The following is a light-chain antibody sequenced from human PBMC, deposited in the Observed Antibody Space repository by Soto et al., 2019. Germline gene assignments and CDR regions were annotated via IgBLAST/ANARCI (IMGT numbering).Light chain of an antibody. CDR2: AAS. V-gene: IGKV1-9*01. CDR3: QQVKTYPLT. J-gene: IGKJ4*01. CDR1: QDISSH. Sequence: DIQLTQSPSFLSASVGDRVTITCRASQDISSHLAWYQKKSGKAPKLLIYAASTLQSGVPSGFGGSGSGTEFTLTITSLQPEDFATYYCQQVKTYPLTFGGGTKVEIK.